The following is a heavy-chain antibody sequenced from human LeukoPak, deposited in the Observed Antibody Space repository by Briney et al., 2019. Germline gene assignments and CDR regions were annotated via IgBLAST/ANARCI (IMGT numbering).Heavy chain of an antibody. CDR3: ARQNTGQLDY. Sequence: GASVKVSCKASGYTFTDYYXHWVRQAPGQGLEWMGWINAKSGDTXXXXXFQARXTMTRDTSITTTYMEVSRLSSDDTAVYYCARQNTGQLDYWGQGTLVTVSS. D-gene: IGHD2-8*02. J-gene: IGHJ4*02. CDR2: INAKSGDT. V-gene: IGHV1-2*02. CDR1: GYTFTDYY.